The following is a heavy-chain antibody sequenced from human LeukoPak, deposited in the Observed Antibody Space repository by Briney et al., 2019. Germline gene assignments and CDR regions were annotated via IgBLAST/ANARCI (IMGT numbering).Heavy chain of an antibody. J-gene: IGHJ4*02. CDR1: GLTFSSYA. CDR3: AKDPTVVTSPEGDYFDY. Sequence: GGSLRLSCAASGLTFSSYAMSWVRQAPGKGLEWVSAITGSGGSTYYADSVKGRLTISRDNSKNTLYLQMNSLRAEDTAVYYCAKDPTVVTSPEGDYFDYWGQGTLVTVSS. V-gene: IGHV3-23*01. CDR2: ITGSGGST. D-gene: IGHD4-23*01.